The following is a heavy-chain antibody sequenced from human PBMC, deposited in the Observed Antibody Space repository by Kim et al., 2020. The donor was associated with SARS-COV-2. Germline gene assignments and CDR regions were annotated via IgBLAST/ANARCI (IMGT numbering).Heavy chain of an antibody. Sequence: SQTLSLTCAISGDSVSSNSAAWNWIRQSPSRGLEWLGRTYYRSKWYNDYAVSVKSLITINPDTSKNQFSLQLNSVTPEDTAVYYCARAVGRIAVARHGMDVWGQGTTVTVSS. CDR1: GDSVSSNSAA. CDR2: TYYRSKWYN. D-gene: IGHD6-19*01. V-gene: IGHV6-1*01. J-gene: IGHJ6*02. CDR3: ARAVGRIAVARHGMDV.